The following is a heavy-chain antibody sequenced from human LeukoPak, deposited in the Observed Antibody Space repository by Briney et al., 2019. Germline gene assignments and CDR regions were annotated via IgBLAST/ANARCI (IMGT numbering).Heavy chain of an antibody. CDR3: ASAFGYPTSIDY. Sequence: ASVKVSCKASGGTFSSYTISWVRQAPGQGLEWMGGIIPIFGTANYAQKFQGRVTITADKSTSTAYMELSSLRSEDTAVYYCASAFGYPTSIDYWGQGTLATVSS. J-gene: IGHJ4*02. CDR2: IIPIFGTA. D-gene: IGHD3-16*01. CDR1: GGTFSSYT. V-gene: IGHV1-69*06.